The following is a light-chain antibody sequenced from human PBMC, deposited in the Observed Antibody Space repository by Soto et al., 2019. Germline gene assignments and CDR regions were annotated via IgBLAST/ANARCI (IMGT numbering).Light chain of an antibody. J-gene: IGLJ2*01. CDR1: SSDVGSDSL. Sequence: QSVLTQPASVSGSPGQSIAISCTGASSDVGSDSLVSWYQQLPGKGPKLMIYEGTKRPSGAPNRFSGSQSGNTASLTISGLQAEDEADYYCYSYAGGMTWVFGGGTKVTV. CDR3: YSYAGGMTWV. V-gene: IGLV2-23*01. CDR2: EGT.